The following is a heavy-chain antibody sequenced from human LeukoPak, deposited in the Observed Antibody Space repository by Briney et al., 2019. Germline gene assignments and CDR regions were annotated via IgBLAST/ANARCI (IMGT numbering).Heavy chain of an antibody. Sequence: SETLSLTCTVSGGSISSGSYYWSWIRQPPGKGLEWIGFINYSESTNYNPSLKSRVIISVDTSKNQFSLKVSSVTAADTAVYYCARGRYSRFGSDFDYWGQGTLVSVSS. V-gene: IGHV4-61*01. D-gene: IGHD5-12*01. CDR2: INYSEST. CDR3: ARGRYSRFGSDFDY. CDR1: GGSISSGSYY. J-gene: IGHJ4*02.